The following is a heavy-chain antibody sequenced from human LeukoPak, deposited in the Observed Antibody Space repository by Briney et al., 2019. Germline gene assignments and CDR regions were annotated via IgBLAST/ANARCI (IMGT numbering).Heavy chain of an antibody. V-gene: IGHV4-59*01. CDR2: IYYSGST. CDR1: GGSISSYY. Sequence: SETLSLTCTVSGGSISSYYWSWIRQPPGKGLEWIGYIYYSGSTNYSPSLKSRVTISVDTSKNQFSLKLSSVTAADTAVYYCARTARYFDYWGQGTLVTVSS. CDR3: ARTARYFDY. J-gene: IGHJ4*02.